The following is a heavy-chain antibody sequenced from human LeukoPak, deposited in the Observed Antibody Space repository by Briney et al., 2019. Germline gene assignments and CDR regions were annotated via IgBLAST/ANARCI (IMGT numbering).Heavy chain of an antibody. CDR2: LAHDRGDR. D-gene: IGHD6-19*01. CDR3: ARGTPEVAGIDY. Sequence: GGSLRRSCAASGLTCSNYAMHWGRQAPGNGLKWVAVLAHDRGDRYFADSVKGRVTIDRDNSTTTLYLRISSLRAEATALSYCARGTPEVAGIDYWGQGTLVTVSS. J-gene: IGHJ4*02. CDR1: GLTCSNYA. V-gene: IGHV3-30*04.